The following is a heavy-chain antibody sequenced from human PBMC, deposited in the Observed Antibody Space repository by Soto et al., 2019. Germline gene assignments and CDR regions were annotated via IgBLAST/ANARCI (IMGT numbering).Heavy chain of an antibody. Sequence: XAVKVACKASGCPLTSYAMQWVRQAPGQRLEWMGWINAGNGNTKYSQKFQGRVTITRDTSASTAYMELSSLRSEDTAVYYCARVFADYYYYGMDVWGQGTTVTVSS. V-gene: IGHV1-3*01. CDR1: GCPLTSYA. CDR3: ARVFADYYYYGMDV. J-gene: IGHJ6*02. D-gene: IGHD3-10*02. CDR2: INAGNGNT.